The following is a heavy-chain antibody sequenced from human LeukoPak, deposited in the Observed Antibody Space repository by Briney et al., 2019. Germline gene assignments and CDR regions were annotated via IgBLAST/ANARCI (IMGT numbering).Heavy chain of an antibody. CDR1: GGSISSSSYY. CDR3: ARRVVRGVIGLYYFDY. CDR2: IYYSGST. Sequence: SETLSLTCTVSGGSISSSSYYWGWIRQPPGKGLEWIGSIYYSGSTYYNPSLKSRVTISVDTSKNQFSLKLSSVTAADTAVYYWARRVVRGVIGLYYFDYWGQGTLVTVSS. V-gene: IGHV4-39*01. D-gene: IGHD3-10*01. J-gene: IGHJ4*02.